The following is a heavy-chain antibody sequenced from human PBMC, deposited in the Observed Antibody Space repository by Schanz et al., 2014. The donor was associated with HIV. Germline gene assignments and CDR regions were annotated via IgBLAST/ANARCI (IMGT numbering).Heavy chain of an antibody. D-gene: IGHD1-26*01. CDR2: ILLTRGSI. J-gene: IGHJ6*02. Sequence: EVQLVESGGGLVQPGRSLRLSCAVSGFTFDDYAMHWVRQAPGKGLECVSGILLTRGSIGYADSVKGRFTISRDNAKRGIQLINRNSGSTGYADSVKGRFTISRDNAKNSLHLQMNSLRAEDTALYYCAKDIGRDVGYGLDVWGQGTTVTVSS. CDR1: GFTFDDYA. CDR3: GRFTISRDNAKNSLHLQMNSLRAEDTALYYCAKDIGRDVGYGLDV. V-gene: IGHV3-9*01.